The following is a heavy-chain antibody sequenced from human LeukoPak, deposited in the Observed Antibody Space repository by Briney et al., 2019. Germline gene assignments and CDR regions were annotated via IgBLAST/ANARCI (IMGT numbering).Heavy chain of an antibody. V-gene: IGHV1-2*02. CDR3: ARGPPHYSTASSDHYFES. J-gene: IGHJ4*02. CDR1: GYTLTNYH. Sequence: GASVKVSCKASGYTLTNYHINWVRQAPGQGLEWMGWINPNSGGTNYAQKFQGRVTMTRDTSISTAYMELRRLRSDDTAVYYCARGPPHYSTASSDHYFESWGQGTLVTVSS. D-gene: IGHD6-6*01. CDR2: INPNSGGT.